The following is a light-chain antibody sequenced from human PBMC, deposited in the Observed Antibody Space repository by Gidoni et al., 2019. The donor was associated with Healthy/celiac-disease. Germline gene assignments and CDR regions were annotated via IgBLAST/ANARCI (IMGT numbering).Light chain of an antibody. V-gene: IGKV3-11*01. CDR2: DAS. J-gene: IGKJ2*01. CDR3: QQRSNWPLYT. Sequence: EIVLTQSPATLSLSPGERATLSCRASQSVSSYLAWYQQKPGQAPRLLIYDASNRATSIPARFSGSGSGTDFTLTISSLEPEDFAVYYCQQRSNWPLYTFGQXTKLEIK. CDR1: QSVSSY.